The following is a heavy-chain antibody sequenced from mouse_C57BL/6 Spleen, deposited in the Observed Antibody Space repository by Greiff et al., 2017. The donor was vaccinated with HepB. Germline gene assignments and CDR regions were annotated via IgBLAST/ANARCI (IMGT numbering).Heavy chain of an antibody. V-gene: IGHV1-82*01. CDR1: GYAFSSSW. J-gene: IGHJ2*01. Sequence: VQLQQSGPELVKPGASVKISCKASGYAFSSSWMNWVKQRPGKGLEWIGRIYPGDGDTNYNGKFKGKATLTADKSSSTAYMQLSSLTSEDSAVYFCARLDGKRCFDYWGLGTTLTVSS. CDR2: IYPGDGDT. CDR3: ARLDGKRCFDY. D-gene: IGHD2-1*01.